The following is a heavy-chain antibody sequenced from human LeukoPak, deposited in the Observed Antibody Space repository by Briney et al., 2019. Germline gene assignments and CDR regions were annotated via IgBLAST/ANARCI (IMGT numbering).Heavy chain of an antibody. V-gene: IGHV3-74*01. J-gene: IGHJ5*02. CDR1: GFIFSSYW. CDR3: AREKMGCSSTSCYLNTGDL. CDR2: INTDGTST. D-gene: IGHD2-2*01. Sequence: GGSLRLSCAASGFIFSSYWMHWVRQVPGKGLVWVSRINTDGTSTTYADSVEGRFTISRDNAKNTLYLQMNSLRDEDTAVYYCAREKMGCSSTSCYLNTGDLWGQGTLVTVSS.